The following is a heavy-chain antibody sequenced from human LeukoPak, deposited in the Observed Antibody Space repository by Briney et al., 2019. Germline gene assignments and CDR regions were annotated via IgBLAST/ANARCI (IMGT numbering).Heavy chain of an antibody. V-gene: IGHV3-7*03. J-gene: IGHJ2*01. CDR1: GFTFTSYW. D-gene: IGHD3-22*01. CDR2: IKQDASDK. CDR3: ARDGGQSYYDSSGYCFFDL. Sequence: GGSLRLSCAASGFTFTSYWMGWVRQTPGKGLEWVAYIKQDASDKYYVDSLKGRFTISRDNAKNSLYLQMNSLRAEDTAVYHCARDGGQSYYDSSGYCFFDLWGRGTLVTVSS.